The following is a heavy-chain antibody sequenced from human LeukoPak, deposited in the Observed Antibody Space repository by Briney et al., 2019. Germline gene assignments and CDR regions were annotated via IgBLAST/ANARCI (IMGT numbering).Heavy chain of an antibody. CDR3: ARHPLLSGWPNWFDP. V-gene: IGHV4-59*01. CDR2: IYYSGST. D-gene: IGHD6-19*01. Sequence: PSETLSLTCTVSGGSISSYYWSWIRQPPGKGLEWIGYIYYSGSTNYNPSLKSRVTISVDTSKNQFSLKLSSVTAADTAVYYCARHPLLSGWPNWFDPWGQGTLVTVSS. J-gene: IGHJ5*02. CDR1: GGSISSYY.